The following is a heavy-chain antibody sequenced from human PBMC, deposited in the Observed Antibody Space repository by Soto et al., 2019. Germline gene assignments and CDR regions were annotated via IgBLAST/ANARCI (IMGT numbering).Heavy chain of an antibody. CDR2: IRSKAYGGTT. CDR3: TREEGTGYDFWSVYFPRPFDY. V-gene: IGHV3-49*04. J-gene: IGHJ4*02. Sequence: GGSLRLSCTASGFTFGDYAMSWVRQAPGKGLEWVGFIRSKAYGGTTEYAASVKGRFTISRDDSKSIAYLQMNSLKTEDTAVYYCTREEGTGYDFWSVYFPRPFDYWGQGTLVTVSS. CDR1: GFTFGDYA. D-gene: IGHD3-3*01.